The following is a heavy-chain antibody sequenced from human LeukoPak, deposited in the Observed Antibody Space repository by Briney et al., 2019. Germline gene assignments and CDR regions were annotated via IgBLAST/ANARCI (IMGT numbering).Heavy chain of an antibody. CDR1: GGSFSGYY. CDR3: ARGPVRDSSGPTDFDY. J-gene: IGHJ4*02. D-gene: IGHD3-22*01. Sequence: SETLSLTCAVYGGSFSGYYWSWIRQPPGKGLEWIGEINHSGSTNYNPSLKSRVTISVDTSKNQFSLKLSSVTAADTAVYYCARGPVRDSSGPTDFDYWGQGTLVTVSS. CDR2: INHSGST. V-gene: IGHV4-34*01.